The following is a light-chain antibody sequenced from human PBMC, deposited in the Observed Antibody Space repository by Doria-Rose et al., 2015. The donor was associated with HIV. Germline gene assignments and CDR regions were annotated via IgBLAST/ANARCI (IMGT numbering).Light chain of an antibody. CDR1: QSFSSTY. CDR3: DQYGTSWT. J-gene: IGKJ1*01. CDR2: DGS. Sequence: TQSPGTLSLSPGERATLSCGASQSFSSTYLAWNQQTPGQAPSLLIYDGSTRATGILDMFSASVSWIDFTLAINRLEPEDFALYYCDQYGTSWTFGQGTKVEI. V-gene: IGKV3-20*01.